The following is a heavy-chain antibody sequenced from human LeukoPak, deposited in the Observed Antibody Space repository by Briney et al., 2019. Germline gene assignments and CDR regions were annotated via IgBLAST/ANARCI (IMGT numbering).Heavy chain of an antibody. CDR2: VLASGNT. CDR1: GGSIGTYD. CDR3: ARGRSYDGSGSSYFDH. Sequence: SETLSLTCTVSGGSIGTYDWGWIRQPAGKDLEFIGRVLASGNTDYNPSLQSRVTMSVDTSKNQFSLKLTSVTAADAAVYYCARGRSYDGSGSSYFDHRGQGTLVTVSS. J-gene: IGHJ4*02. D-gene: IGHD3-10*01. V-gene: IGHV4-4*07.